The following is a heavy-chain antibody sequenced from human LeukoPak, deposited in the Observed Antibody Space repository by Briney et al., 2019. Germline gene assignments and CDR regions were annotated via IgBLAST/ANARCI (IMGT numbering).Heavy chain of an antibody. Sequence: GGSLRLSCAASGFTFSSYAVSWVRQAPGKGLEWVSAISGSGGSTYYADSVKGRFTISRDNSKNTLYLQMNSLRAEDTAVYYCAKSPVDVQWFDPWGQGTLVTVSS. V-gene: IGHV3-23*01. D-gene: IGHD3-10*02. CDR3: AKSPVDVQWFDP. J-gene: IGHJ5*02. CDR1: GFTFSSYA. CDR2: ISGSGGST.